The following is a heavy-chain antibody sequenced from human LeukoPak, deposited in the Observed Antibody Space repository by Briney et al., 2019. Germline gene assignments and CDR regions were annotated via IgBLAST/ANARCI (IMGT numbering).Heavy chain of an antibody. CDR1: GGSISSSSYY. J-gene: IGHJ5*02. D-gene: IGHD3-10*01. V-gene: IGHV4-39*07. CDR2: IYHSGST. Sequence: SETLSLTCTVSGGSISSSSYYWGWIRQPPGKGLEWIGEIYHSGSTNYNLSLKSRVTISVDKSKNQFSLKLSSVTAADTAVYYCARGYYGSGNGWFDPWGQGTLVTVSS. CDR3: ARGYYGSGNGWFDP.